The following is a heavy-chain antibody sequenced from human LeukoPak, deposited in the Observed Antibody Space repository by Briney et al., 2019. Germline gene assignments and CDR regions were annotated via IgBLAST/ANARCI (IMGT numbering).Heavy chain of an antibody. Sequence: SQTLSLTCAISGDSVSSNSAAWNWIRQSPSRGLEWLGRTYYRSKWYNDYAVSVKSRITINPDTSKNQFSLKLSSVTAADTAVYYCARDGDGSGVAKYWGQGTLVTVSS. V-gene: IGHV6-1*01. CDR2: TYYRSKWYN. CDR1: GDSVSSNSAA. CDR3: ARDGDGSGVAKY. J-gene: IGHJ4*02. D-gene: IGHD5-24*01.